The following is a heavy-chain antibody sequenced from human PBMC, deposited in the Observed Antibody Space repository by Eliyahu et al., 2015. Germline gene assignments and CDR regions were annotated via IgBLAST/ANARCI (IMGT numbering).Heavy chain of an antibody. J-gene: IGHJ4*02. V-gene: IGHV4-39*01. CDR1: GGSISSSSYY. Sequence: QLQLQESGPGLVKPSETLSLTCTVSGGSISSSSYYWGWIRQPPGKGLEWIGSIYYSGSTSYNPSLKSRVTISVDTSKNQFSLKLSSVTAADTAVYYCARHLNLAVAGTGYFDYWGQGTLVTVSS. D-gene: IGHD6-19*01. CDR3: ARHLNLAVAGTGYFDY. CDR2: IYYSGST.